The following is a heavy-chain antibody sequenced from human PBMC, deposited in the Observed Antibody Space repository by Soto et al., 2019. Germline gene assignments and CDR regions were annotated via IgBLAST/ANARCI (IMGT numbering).Heavy chain of an antibody. V-gene: IGHV1-18*01. D-gene: IGHD2-2*01. CDR3: AREASVLIPAAQPSRFDS. CDR1: GYSFMKYG. CDR2: ISPYSGYT. Sequence: SVKVSCKGFGYSFMKYGINWVRQAPGQGLEWVGWISPYSGYTHSAQKFHGRLTLTTDTAASTAYMELRILRSADTALYYCAREASVLIPAAQPSRFDSRGQGTLVIVSS. J-gene: IGHJ4*02.